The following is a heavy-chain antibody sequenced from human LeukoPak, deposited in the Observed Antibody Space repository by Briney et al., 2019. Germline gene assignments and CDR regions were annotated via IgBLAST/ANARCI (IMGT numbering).Heavy chain of an antibody. CDR2: ISYDGSNK. CDR3: AREGPTVGIDY. Sequence: PGRSLRLSCAASGFTFSIYGMHWVRQAPGKGLERVAVISYDGSNKYYADSVKGRFTISRDNSKNTLYLQMNSLRAEDTAVYYCAREGPTVGIDYWGQGTLVTVSS. CDR1: GFTFSIYG. J-gene: IGHJ4*02. D-gene: IGHD4-23*01. V-gene: IGHV3-30*03.